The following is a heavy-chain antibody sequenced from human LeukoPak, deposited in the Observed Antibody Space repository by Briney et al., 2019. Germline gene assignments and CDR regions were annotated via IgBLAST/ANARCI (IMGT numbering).Heavy chain of an antibody. CDR1: GYTFTGYY. D-gene: IGHD2-2*01. V-gene: IGHV1-2*06. Sequence: AASVKVSCKASGYTFTGYYMHWVRQAPGQGLEWMGRINPNSGGTNYAQKFQGRVTMTRDTSISTAYMELSRLRSDDTAVYYCARDIVTPLYCSSTSCYGANDYWGQGTLVTVSS. CDR3: ARDIVTPLYCSSTSCYGANDY. CDR2: INPNSGGT. J-gene: IGHJ4*02.